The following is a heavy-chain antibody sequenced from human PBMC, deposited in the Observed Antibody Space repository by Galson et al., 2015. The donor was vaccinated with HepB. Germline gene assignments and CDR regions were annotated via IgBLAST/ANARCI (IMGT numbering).Heavy chain of an antibody. CDR3: ARDIYYYDSSGYYYFDY. D-gene: IGHD3-22*01. CDR1: GFTFSSYS. Sequence: SLRLSCAASGFTFSSYSMNWVRQAPGKGLEWVSSISSSSSYIYYADSVKGRFTISRDNAKNSLYLQMNSLRAEDTAVYYCARDIYYYDSSGYYYFDYWGQGTLVTVSS. CDR2: ISSSSSYI. J-gene: IGHJ4*02. V-gene: IGHV3-21*01.